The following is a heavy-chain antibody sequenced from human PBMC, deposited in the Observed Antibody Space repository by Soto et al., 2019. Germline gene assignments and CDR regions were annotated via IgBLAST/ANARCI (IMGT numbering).Heavy chain of an antibody. J-gene: IGHJ6*02. Sequence: ASVKVSCKACGYTFTRYGISWVRQAPGQGLEWMGWISAYNGNTNYAQKLQGRVTMTTDTSTSTAYMELRSLRSDDTAVYYCARDPPIRLRWYPRYYYYGMDVWGQGTTVTVSS. CDR3: ARDPPIRLRWYPRYYYYGMDV. D-gene: IGHD4-17*01. CDR1: GYTFTRYG. CDR2: ISAYNGNT. V-gene: IGHV1-18*01.